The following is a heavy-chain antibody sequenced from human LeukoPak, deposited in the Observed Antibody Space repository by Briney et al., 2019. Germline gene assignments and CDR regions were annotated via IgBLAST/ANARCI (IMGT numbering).Heavy chain of an antibody. V-gene: IGHV1-2*02. CDR3: ARDRRLPYYYGMDV. CDR2: INPNSGGT. J-gene: IGHJ6*02. CDR1: GYTFTGYY. Sequence: ASVKVSCKASGYTFTGYYMNWVRQAPGQGLEWMGWINPNSGGTNYAQKFQGRVTMTRDTSISTAYMELSRLRSDDTAVYYCARDRRLPYYYGMDVWGQGTTVTVSS. D-gene: IGHD2-15*01.